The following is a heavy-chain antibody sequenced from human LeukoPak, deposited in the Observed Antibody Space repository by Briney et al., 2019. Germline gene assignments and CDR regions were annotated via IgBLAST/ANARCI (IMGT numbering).Heavy chain of an antibody. J-gene: IGHJ4*02. V-gene: IGHV4-59*08. CDR3: ARLYSSGWRSNYYFDY. CDR2: IYYTGII. CDR1: GGSISSYY. D-gene: IGHD6-19*01. Sequence: SETLSLTCSVSGGSISSYYWAWIRQPPGKGLEWIGFIYYTGIISHNPSLESRVTMSVDTYDNQFSLRLHSVSAADTAVYYCARLYSSGWRSNYYFDYWGQGTLVTVPS.